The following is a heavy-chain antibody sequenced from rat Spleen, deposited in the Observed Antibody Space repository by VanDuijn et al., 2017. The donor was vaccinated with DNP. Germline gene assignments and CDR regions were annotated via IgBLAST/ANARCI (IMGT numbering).Heavy chain of an antibody. D-gene: IGHD1-11*01. CDR3: ARGPNYGGYTDYFDY. CDR1: GFNFNDYW. J-gene: IGHJ2*01. CDR2: INKDSSTI. Sequence: EVKLVESGGGLVQPGRSLKLSCAASGFNFNDYWMGWVRQAPGKGLEWMGEINKDSSTIDYNPSLKDKFTVSRDNVQNTLYLQMSKVGSEDTAISYCARGPNYGGYTDYFDYWGQGVMVTVSS. V-gene: IGHV4-2*01.